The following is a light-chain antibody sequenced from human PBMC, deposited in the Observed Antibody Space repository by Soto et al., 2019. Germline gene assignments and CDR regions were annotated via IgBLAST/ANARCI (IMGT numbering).Light chain of an antibody. V-gene: IGKV1-5*01. Sequence: DIQMTQSPSTLSASIGDRVTITCRASESIRTWLAWYQHKPGKAPKFLIYDASSLKSGVPSRFSGSGSWTEFTLTISSLQPDDFATYYCQQYNNYPRTFGQGTKVEVK. CDR2: DAS. CDR1: ESIRTW. CDR3: QQYNNYPRT. J-gene: IGKJ1*01.